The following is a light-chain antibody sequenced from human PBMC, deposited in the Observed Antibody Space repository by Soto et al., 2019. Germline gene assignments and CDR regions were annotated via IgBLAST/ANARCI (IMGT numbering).Light chain of an antibody. J-gene: IGKJ1*01. V-gene: IGKV3-20*01. Sequence: ENVLTQSPGTLSLSPGERATLSCRASQRVSNSYLAWYQQKPGQAPRLLIYGASGRATGIPDRFSGSGSGTDFTLTISRLEPEDSAVYYCQQYGSSPRTFGQGTKVDIK. CDR3: QQYGSSPRT. CDR2: GAS. CDR1: QRVSNSY.